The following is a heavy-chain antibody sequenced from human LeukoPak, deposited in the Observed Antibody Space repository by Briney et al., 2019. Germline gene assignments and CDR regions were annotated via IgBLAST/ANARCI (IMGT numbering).Heavy chain of an antibody. D-gene: IGHD5-18*01. CDR1: DGSIGGYY. CDR3: ARVVGDTAIYYFDY. J-gene: IGHJ4*02. V-gene: IGHV4-4*07. Sequence: SETLSLTCTVSDGSIGGYYWSWIRQPAGKGLEWIGRIYASGYTNYNPSVKSRVTMSVDMSKNQFSLKLNSVTAADTAGYYCARVVGDTAIYYFDYWGQGTLVTVSS. CDR2: IYASGYT.